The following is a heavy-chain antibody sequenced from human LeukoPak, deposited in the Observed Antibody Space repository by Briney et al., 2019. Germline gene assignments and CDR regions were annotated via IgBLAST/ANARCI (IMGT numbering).Heavy chain of an antibody. CDR1: GGPISSYY. CDR2: IYYSGST. J-gene: IGHJ4*02. CDR3: ARGGGCDLSYDY. V-gene: IGHV4-59*01. Sequence: SETLSLTCTVSGGPISSYYWSWIRQPPGKGLEWIGYIYYSGSTNYNPSLKSRVTISVDTSKNQFSLKLSSVTAADTAVYYCARGGGCDLSYDYWGQGTLVAVSS. D-gene: IGHD5-12*01.